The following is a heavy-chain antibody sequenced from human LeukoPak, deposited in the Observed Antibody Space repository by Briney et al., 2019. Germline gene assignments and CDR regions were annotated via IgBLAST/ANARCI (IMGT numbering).Heavy chain of an antibody. D-gene: IGHD3-3*01. Sequence: GGSLRLSCAASGFTFSSFEMNWVRQAPGKGLEWVSYINSRGSIIFYADSVKGRFTISRDNSKNTLYLQMDSLRAEDTAVYYCARGPGGAGVPTIKFDSWGQGTLVTVSS. V-gene: IGHV3-48*03. J-gene: IGHJ4*02. CDR2: INSRGSII. CDR1: GFTFSSFE. CDR3: ARGPGGAGVPTIKFDS.